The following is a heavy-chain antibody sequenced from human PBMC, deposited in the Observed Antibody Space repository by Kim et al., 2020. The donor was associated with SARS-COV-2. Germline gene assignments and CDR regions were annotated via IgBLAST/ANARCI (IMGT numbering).Heavy chain of an antibody. CDR1: GYRFTSNK. CDR2: ITPIDGFT. CDR3: ARDNIDWAFDI. Sequence: ASVKVSCKASGYRFTSNKMHWVRQAPGQWLEWMGIITPIDGFTVYAQNLQGRVTVTRDTSTNTVYMELSSLRSDDTAVYYCARDNIDWAFDIWGQGTMFIVYS. D-gene: IGHD2-21*01. J-gene: IGHJ3*02. V-gene: IGHV1-46*04.